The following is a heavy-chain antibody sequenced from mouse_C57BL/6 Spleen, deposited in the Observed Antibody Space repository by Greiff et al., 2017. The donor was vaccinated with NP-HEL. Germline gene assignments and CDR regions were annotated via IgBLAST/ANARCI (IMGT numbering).Heavy chain of an antibody. J-gene: IGHJ1*03. CDR1: GYTFTSYW. CDR2: IDPSDSYT. V-gene: IGHV1-59*01. Sequence: VQLQQPGAELVRPGTSVKLSCKASGYTFTSYWMHWVKQRPGQGLEWIGVIDPSDSYTNYNQKFKGKATLTVDTSSSTAYMQLSSLTSEDSAVYYCARRCYGSTIWYFDVWGTGTTVTVSS. D-gene: IGHD1-1*01. CDR3: ARRCYGSTIWYFDV.